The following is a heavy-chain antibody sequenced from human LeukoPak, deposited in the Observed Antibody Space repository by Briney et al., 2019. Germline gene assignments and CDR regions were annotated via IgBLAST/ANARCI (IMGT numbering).Heavy chain of an antibody. D-gene: IGHD6-19*01. CDR1: GFTFSSYA. V-gene: IGHV3-64D*06. CDR3: VRQLAVPGPGYFDL. Sequence: GGSLRLSCSASGFTFSSYAMLWVRQAPGKGLEYVSAISSNGGGPYYADSVKGRFTISRDNSKNTLYLQMSSLRAEDTAVYYCVRQLAVPGPGYFDLWGRGTLVTVSS. J-gene: IGHJ2*01. CDR2: ISSNGGGP.